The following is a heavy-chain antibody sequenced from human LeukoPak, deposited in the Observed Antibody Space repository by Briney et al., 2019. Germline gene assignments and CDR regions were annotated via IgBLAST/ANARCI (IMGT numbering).Heavy chain of an antibody. Sequence: SETLSLTXTVSGGSISSSSYYWGWIRQPPGKGLEWIGSIYYSGSTYYNPSLKSRVTISVDTSKNQFSLKLSSVTATDTAVYYCARGQRGDFWSGYGYYYYYYMDVWGKGTTVTVSS. CDR3: ARGQRGDFWSGYGYYYYYYMDV. V-gene: IGHV4-39*01. D-gene: IGHD3-3*01. CDR1: GGSISSSSYY. J-gene: IGHJ6*03. CDR2: IYYSGST.